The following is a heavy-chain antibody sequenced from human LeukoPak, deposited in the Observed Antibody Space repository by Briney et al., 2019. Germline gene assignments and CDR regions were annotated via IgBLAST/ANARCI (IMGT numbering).Heavy chain of an antibody. Sequence: GGSLRLSCTASGFTFGDYAMSWFRQAPGKGLEWVANIKEDGTEKNLVDSVKGRFTISRDNTKNLLFLEMNNLRGDDTAIYYCVRESRPGGAMGLYHNLDYWGQGTLVAVSS. CDR2: IKEDGTEK. D-gene: IGHD1-1*01. CDR3: VRESRPGGAMGLYHNLDY. CDR1: GFTFGDYA. V-gene: IGHV3-7*01. J-gene: IGHJ4*02.